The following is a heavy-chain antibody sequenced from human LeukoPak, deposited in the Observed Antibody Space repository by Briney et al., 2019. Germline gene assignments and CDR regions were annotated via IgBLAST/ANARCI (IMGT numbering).Heavy chain of an antibody. CDR2: IYYSGST. J-gene: IGHJ5*02. V-gene: IGHV4-39*01. CDR3: ARPGSGRYGDWFDP. CDR1: GGSISSSSYY. D-gene: IGHD6-19*01. Sequence: SETLSLTCTVSGGSISSSSYYWGWIRQPPGKGLEWIGSIYYSGSTYYNPSLKSRVAISVDTSKNQFSLKLSSVTAADTAVYYCARPGSGRYGDWFDPWGQGTLVTVSS.